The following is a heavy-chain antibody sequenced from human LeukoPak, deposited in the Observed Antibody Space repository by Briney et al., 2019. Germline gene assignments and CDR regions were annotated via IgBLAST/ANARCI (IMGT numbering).Heavy chain of an antibody. V-gene: IGHV4-39*07. J-gene: IGHJ3*02. CDR2: LYYSGSA. CDR3: ARERFGCSSTSCLIGAFDI. Sequence: SETLSLTCTVSGGSISSSRYYWAWIRQSPGKGLEWIGSLYYSGSAYYNPSLKSRVTISVDTSKNQFSLKLSSVTAADTAVYYCARERFGCSSTSCLIGAFDIWGQGTMVTVSS. CDR1: GGSISSSRYY. D-gene: IGHD2-2*01.